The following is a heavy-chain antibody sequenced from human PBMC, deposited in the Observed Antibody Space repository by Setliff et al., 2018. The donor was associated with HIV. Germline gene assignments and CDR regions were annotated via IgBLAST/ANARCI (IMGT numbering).Heavy chain of an antibody. CDR1: GFTVSKNY. Sequence: GGSLRLSCAASGFTVSKNYMSWVRQAPGKGLEWVSYISSSGTNMYHAASVKGRFTISRDNAKNSLYLQMTSLRVEDTAVYYCARDAKPYYYDTIGYGGDYLGQGTLVTVSS. CDR3: ARDAKPYYYDTIGYGGDY. J-gene: IGHJ4*02. V-gene: IGHV3-48*03. CDR2: ISSSGTNM. D-gene: IGHD3-22*01.